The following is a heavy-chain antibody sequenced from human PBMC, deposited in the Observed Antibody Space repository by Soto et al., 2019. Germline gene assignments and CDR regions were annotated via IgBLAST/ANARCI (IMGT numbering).Heavy chain of an antibody. CDR3: GREGFGYSYTY. Sequence: EVQLVESGGGLVQPGGSLRLSCAASGFTFSSYWMHWVRQVPGKGLVWVSRINSDGSDTGYADSVKGRFTISRDNAKNTLYLHMNGLRAEDTAVYYCGREGFGYSYTYWGQGTLVTVSS. J-gene: IGHJ4*02. V-gene: IGHV3-74*01. CDR1: GFTFSSYW. CDR2: INSDGSDT. D-gene: IGHD5-18*01.